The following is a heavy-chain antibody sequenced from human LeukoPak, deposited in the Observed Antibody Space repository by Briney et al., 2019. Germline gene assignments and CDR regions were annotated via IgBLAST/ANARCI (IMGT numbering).Heavy chain of an antibody. J-gene: IGHJ4*02. Sequence: GGSLRLACAASGFTFSSYWMTWVRHLPGKGLEWVAKIKQDGSEKYYVDSVKGRFTISRDNTRDSLYLQMNSLKADDTAVYFCTTVTVCTGSSCPGAFDHWGQGTLVTVSS. V-gene: IGHV3-7*03. CDR1: GFTFSSYW. CDR2: IKQDGSEK. D-gene: IGHD2-8*02. CDR3: TTVTVCTGSSCPGAFDH.